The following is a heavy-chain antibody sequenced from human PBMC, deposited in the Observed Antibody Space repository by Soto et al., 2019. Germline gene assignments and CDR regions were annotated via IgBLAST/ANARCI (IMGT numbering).Heavy chain of an antibody. V-gene: IGHV4-39*01. J-gene: IGHJ4*02. CDR2: IYYSGST. CDR1: GGSISSSSYY. Sequence: PSETLSLTCTVSGGSISSSSYYWGWIRQPPGKGLEWIGSIYYSGSTYYNPSLKSRVTISVDTSKNQFSLKLSSVTAADTAVYYCAIYDIDDCWGQGTLVTVSS. CDR3: AIYDIDDC. D-gene: IGHD3-9*01.